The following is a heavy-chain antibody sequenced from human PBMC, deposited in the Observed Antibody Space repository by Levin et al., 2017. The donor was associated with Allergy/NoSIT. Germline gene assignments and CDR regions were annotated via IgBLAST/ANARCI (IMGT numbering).Heavy chain of an antibody. CDR1: GFTFSSYR. D-gene: IGHD2-8*01. CDR3: ARVNGYCSTSTCYNNWSDP. V-gene: IGHV3-21*01. Sequence: HGESLKISCAASGFTFSSYRMNWARQAPWKGLEWVATISSGGSYIYYADSVKGRFTISRDNAKNSLFLEMNNLRAEDTAVYYCARVNGYCSTSTCYNNWSDPWGQGTLVTVSS. J-gene: IGHJ5*02. CDR2: ISSGGSYI.